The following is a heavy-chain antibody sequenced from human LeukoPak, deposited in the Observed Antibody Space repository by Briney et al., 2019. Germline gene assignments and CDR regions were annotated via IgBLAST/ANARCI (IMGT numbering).Heavy chain of an antibody. V-gene: IGHV3-21*01. Sequence: GGSLRLSCAASGFTFSPYINWVRQAPGKGLEWVSYISSSGTFIYYADSVKGRFTVSRDNARNLIFLQMHSLRVEDTAVYYCARGPGVPAAPVDYWGLGTLGTVS. J-gene: IGHJ4*02. D-gene: IGHD2-2*01. CDR2: ISSSGTFI. CDR3: ARGPGVPAAPVDY. CDR1: GFTFSPYI.